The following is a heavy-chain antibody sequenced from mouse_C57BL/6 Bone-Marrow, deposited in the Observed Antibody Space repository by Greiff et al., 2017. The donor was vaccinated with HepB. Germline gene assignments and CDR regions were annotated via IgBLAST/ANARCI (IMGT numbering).Heavy chain of an antibody. D-gene: IGHD2-14*01. Sequence: EVQLVESGEGLVKPGGSLKLSCAASGFTFSSYAMSWVRQTPEKRLEWVAYISSGGDYIYYADTVKGRFTISRDNARNTLYLQMSSLKSEDTAMYYCTRDGDRDYWFAYWGQGTLVTVSA. V-gene: IGHV5-9-1*02. CDR2: ISSGGDYI. CDR3: TRDGDRDYWFAY. J-gene: IGHJ3*01. CDR1: GFTFSSYA.